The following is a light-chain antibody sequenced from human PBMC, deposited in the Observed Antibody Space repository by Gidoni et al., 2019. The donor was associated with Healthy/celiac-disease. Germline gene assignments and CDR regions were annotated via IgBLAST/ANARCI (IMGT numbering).Light chain of an antibody. CDR1: QSISSY. CDR2: AAS. Sequence: DIQMTQSPSSLSASVGDRVTITCRASQSISSYLNWYQQKPGKAPKLLIYAASSLQSGVTSRFSGSGSGTDFTLTISSLQPEDFATYYCQQSYSTPGITFGQGTRLEIK. J-gene: IGKJ5*01. CDR3: QQSYSTPGIT. V-gene: IGKV1-39*01.